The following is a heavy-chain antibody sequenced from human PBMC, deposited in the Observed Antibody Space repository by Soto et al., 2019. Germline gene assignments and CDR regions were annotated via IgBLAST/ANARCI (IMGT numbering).Heavy chain of an antibody. D-gene: IGHD3-9*01. CDR3: ARQIFAADY. V-gene: IGHV1-69*01. CDR1: GGTFDHAA. J-gene: IGHJ4*02. CDR2: INPMFNST. Sequence: QVQLVQSGAEVKKPGSSVKVSCEAPGGTFDHAAITWVRQAPGQGLEWVGGINPMFNSTHYAQKFQGRVTITADAVTSTAVMELRGRTSDDTAVYYCARQIFAADYWGQGTLLVVSS.